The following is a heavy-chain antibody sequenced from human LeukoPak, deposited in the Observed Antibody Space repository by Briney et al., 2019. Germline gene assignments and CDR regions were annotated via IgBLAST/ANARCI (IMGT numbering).Heavy chain of an antibody. CDR2: ISGSGGHT. Sequence: SRGSLRLSCEASGFTFTSYAMTWVRQAPGKGLEWVSGISGSGGHTYNANSVEGRFIISRDNSKNTVSLQLSSLRVEDTAVYFCAKDREDSAMISGVFDLWGRGTLVTVSS. CDR1: GFTFTSYA. CDR3: AKDREDSAMISGVFDL. V-gene: IGHV3-23*01. D-gene: IGHD5-18*01. J-gene: IGHJ2*01.